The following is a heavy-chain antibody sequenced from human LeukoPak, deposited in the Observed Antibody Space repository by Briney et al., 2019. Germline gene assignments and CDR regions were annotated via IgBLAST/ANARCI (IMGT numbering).Heavy chain of an antibody. V-gene: IGHV4-30-4*01. CDR1: GGSISSGDYY. CDR3: ARGSAGESSGYYDY. D-gene: IGHD3-22*01. CDR2: IYYSGST. Sequence: SETLSLTCTVSGGSISSGDYYWSWIRQPPGKGLEWIGYIYYSGSTYYNPSLKSRVTISVDTSKNQFSLKLRSVTAADTAVYYCARGSAGESSGYYDYWGQGTLVTVSS. J-gene: IGHJ4*02.